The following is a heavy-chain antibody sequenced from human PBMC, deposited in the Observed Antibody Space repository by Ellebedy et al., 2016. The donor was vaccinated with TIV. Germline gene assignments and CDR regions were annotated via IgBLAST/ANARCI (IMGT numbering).Heavy chain of an antibody. V-gene: IGHV4-34*01. CDR1: GGSLRGYY. D-gene: IGHD5-24*01. Sequence: MPSETLSLTCAVSGGSLRGYYWSWIRQPPGKGLEWIGEINPSGVINNDPSLKSRVTISADTSKNQVSLRLSSVSAADTSIYFCAKGLGGLQLWFDPWGQGTLVTVSS. J-gene: IGHJ5*02. CDR2: INPSGVI. CDR3: AKGLGGLQLWFDP.